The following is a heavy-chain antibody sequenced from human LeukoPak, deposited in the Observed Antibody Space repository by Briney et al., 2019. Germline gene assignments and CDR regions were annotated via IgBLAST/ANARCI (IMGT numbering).Heavy chain of an antibody. J-gene: IGHJ4*02. D-gene: IGHD3-16*02. V-gene: IGHV4-59*01. CDR1: SDPISSYY. CDR3: ARDRSYLDY. CDR2: IYYRGST. Sequence: PSETLSLPCTVSSDPISSYYWSCIRQPPGKALEWIGYIYYRGSTNYHPSLKSRVTISVDTSKKQFSLRLSSVTAADTAVYYCARDRSYLDYWGQGTLVTVSS.